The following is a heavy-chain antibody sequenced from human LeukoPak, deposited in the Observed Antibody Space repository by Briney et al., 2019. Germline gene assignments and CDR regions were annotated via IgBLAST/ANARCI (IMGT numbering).Heavy chain of an antibody. CDR1: GYTFTSHG. CDR3: ARQGYGGLSQGAADY. CDR2: ISTYNGNT. V-gene: IGHV1-18*01. Sequence: ASVKVSCKASGYTFTSHGISWVRQAPGQGLEWMGWISTYNGNTNYAQKLQGRVSMTTDTSTSTAYMDLRSLRSDDTPVYYCARQGYGGLSQGAADYWGQGTLVTVSS. J-gene: IGHJ4*02. D-gene: IGHD4/OR15-4a*01.